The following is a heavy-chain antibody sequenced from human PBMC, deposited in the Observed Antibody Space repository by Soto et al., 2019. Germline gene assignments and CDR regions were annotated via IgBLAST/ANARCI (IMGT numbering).Heavy chain of an antibody. CDR2: IIPIFGTA. Sequence: QVQLVQSGAEVKKPGSSVKVSCKASRGTFSSCAISWVRQARGQGVEWMGGIIPIFGTANYAQKFQGRVTITADESTSTAYMELSSLRSEDTAVYYCASSHYYDSSGYYYGYFQHWGQGTLVTVSS. D-gene: IGHD3-22*01. CDR3: ASSHYYDSSGYYYGYFQH. J-gene: IGHJ1*01. CDR1: RGTFSSCA. V-gene: IGHV1-69*12.